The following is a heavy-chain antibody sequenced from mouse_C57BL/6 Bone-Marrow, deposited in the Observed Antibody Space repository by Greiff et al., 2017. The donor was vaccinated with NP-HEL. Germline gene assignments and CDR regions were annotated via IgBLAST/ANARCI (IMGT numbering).Heavy chain of an antibody. Sequence: EVQLQESGPELVKPGASVKIPCKASGYTFTDYNMDWVKQSHGKSLEWIGDINPNNGGTSYNQKFKGKATLTVDKSSSTAYMELRSLTSEDTAVYYCARTVGGGYFGVWGTGTTVTVSS. CDR2: INPNNGGT. CDR3: ARTVGGGYFGV. J-gene: IGHJ1*03. CDR1: GYTFTDYN. D-gene: IGHD1-1*01. V-gene: IGHV1-18*01.